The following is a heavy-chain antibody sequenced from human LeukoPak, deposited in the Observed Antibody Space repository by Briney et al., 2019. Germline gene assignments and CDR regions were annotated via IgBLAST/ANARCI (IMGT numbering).Heavy chain of an antibody. J-gene: IGHJ3*02. CDR2: ISSSSSTI. CDR1: GFTFSSYS. Sequence: PGGSLRLSCAASGFTFSSYSMNWVRQAPGKGLEWVSYISSSSSTIYYADSVKGRFTISRDNAKNSLYLQMNSLRAEDTAVYYCARESEWELRAFDIWGQGTMVTVSS. V-gene: IGHV3-48*01. D-gene: IGHD1-26*01. CDR3: ARESEWELRAFDI.